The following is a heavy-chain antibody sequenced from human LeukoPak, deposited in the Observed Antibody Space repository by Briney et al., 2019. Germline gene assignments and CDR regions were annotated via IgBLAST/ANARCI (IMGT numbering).Heavy chain of an antibody. J-gene: IGHJ4*02. CDR3: AREDHSNYNY. Sequence: SGGSLRLSCAVSGFTFSSYWMSWVRQASGKGLEWVANIKQDGGERFYVDSVKGRFTISRDNAKNSLYLQMNSLRVEDTAVYYCAREDHSNYNYWGQGTLVTVSS. CDR1: GFTFSSYW. D-gene: IGHD4-11*01. CDR2: IKQDGGER. V-gene: IGHV3-7*01.